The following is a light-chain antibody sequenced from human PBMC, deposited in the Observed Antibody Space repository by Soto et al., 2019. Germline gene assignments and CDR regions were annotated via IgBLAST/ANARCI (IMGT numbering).Light chain of an antibody. J-gene: IGLJ2*01. V-gene: IGLV2-14*03. CDR1: SSDVGGYNH. CDR2: DVT. Sequence: QYALTQPASVSGSPGQSITISCTGTSSDVGGYNHVYWYQQHPGKAPKLMIYDVTDRPSGVSNRFSGSKSGNTASLAISGLQAEDEADYYCNSYTSTNTLVFGGGTKLTVL. CDR3: NSYTSTNTLV.